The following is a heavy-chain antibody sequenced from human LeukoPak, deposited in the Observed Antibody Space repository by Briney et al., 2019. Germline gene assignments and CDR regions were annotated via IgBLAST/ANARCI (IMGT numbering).Heavy chain of an antibody. CDR1: GYTFTSYG. CDR3: ASGGGIAAASYYFDY. V-gene: IGHV1-69*13. J-gene: IGHJ4*02. Sequence: SVKVSCKASGYTFTSYGISWVRQAPGQGLEWMGGIIPIFGTANYAQKFQGRVTITADESTSTAYMELSSLRSEDTAVYYCASGGGIAAASYYFDYWGQGTLVTVSS. D-gene: IGHD6-13*01. CDR2: IIPIFGTA.